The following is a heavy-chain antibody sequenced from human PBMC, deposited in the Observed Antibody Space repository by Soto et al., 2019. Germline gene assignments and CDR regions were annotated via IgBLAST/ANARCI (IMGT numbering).Heavy chain of an antibody. CDR1: GFTFSSYG. CDR2: ISYDGSNK. Sequence: QVQLVESGGGVVQPGRSLRLSCAASGFTFSSYGMQCVRQAPGKGLEWVADISYDGSNKYYADSVKGRLTISRDNSKNTLYLQMNSLRGEDTAVYYCAKDNGSGCDWLRVGDASDIWGQGTMVTVSS. J-gene: IGHJ3*02. CDR3: AKDNGSGCDWLRVGDASDI. D-gene: IGHD5-12*01. V-gene: IGHV3-30*18.